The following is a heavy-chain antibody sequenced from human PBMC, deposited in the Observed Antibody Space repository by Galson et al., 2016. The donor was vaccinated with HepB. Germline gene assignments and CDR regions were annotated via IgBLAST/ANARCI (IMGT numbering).Heavy chain of an antibody. Sequence: SETLSLTCTVSGGSISSTTNWWSWVRQSPGQGLEWIGEIYHSGDTNYNPSLKSRATVSVDPSRNQFSLSLSSVTAADTAVYYCARGCTGGTCKFAGYDAFVIWGQGTTVTVSS. CDR2: IYHSGDT. J-gene: IGHJ3*02. D-gene: IGHD2-8*02. V-gene: IGHV4-4*02. CDR1: GGSISSTTNW. CDR3: ARGCTGGTCKFAGYDAFVI.